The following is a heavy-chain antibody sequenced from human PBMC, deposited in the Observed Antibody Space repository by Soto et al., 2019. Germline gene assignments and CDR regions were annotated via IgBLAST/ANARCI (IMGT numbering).Heavy chain of an antibody. D-gene: IGHD6-13*01. CDR2: IYYSGST. V-gene: IGHV4-30-4*01. CDR1: GGSISSGDYY. J-gene: IGHJ4*02. Sequence: SETLSLTCTVSGGSISSGDYYWSWIRQPPGKGLEWIGYIYYSGSTNYNPSLKSRVTISVDTSKNQFSLRLTSVTAADTAVYYCARYNAASGTYYLDFWGQGALVTVSS. CDR3: ARYNAASGTYYLDF.